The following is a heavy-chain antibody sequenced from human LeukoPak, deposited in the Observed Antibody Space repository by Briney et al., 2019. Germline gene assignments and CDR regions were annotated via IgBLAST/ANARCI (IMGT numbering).Heavy chain of an antibody. CDR2: INPNSGGT. CDR3: ARGNRVVVTASYYFDY. J-gene: IGHJ4*02. V-gene: IGHV1-2*02. D-gene: IGHD2-21*02. Sequence: ASVKVSCKASGYTFTVYYMHWVRQAPGQGLEWMGWINPNSGGTNYAQKFQGRVTMTRDTSISTAYMELRRLRSDDTAVYYCARGNRVVVTASYYFDYWGQGTLVTVSS. CDR1: GYTFTVYY.